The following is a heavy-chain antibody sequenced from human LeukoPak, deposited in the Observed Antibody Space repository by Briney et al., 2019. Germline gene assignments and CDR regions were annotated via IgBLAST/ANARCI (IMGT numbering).Heavy chain of an antibody. D-gene: IGHD5-24*01. CDR3: ARGGGDGYPYYYYYYMDV. Sequence: SETLSLTCAVYGGSFSGYYWSWIRQPPGKGLEWIGYIYYSGSTNYNPSLKSRVTISVDTSKNQFSLKLSSVTAADTAVYYCARGGGDGYPYYYYYYMDVWGKGTTVTVSS. CDR1: GGSFSGYY. V-gene: IGHV4-59*01. J-gene: IGHJ6*03. CDR2: IYYSGST.